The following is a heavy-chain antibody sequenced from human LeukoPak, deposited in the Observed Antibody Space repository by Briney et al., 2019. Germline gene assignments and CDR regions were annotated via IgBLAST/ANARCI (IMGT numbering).Heavy chain of an antibody. CDR2: IYHSGST. CDR1: GGSISSSNW. V-gene: IGHV4-4*02. J-gene: IGHJ2*01. Sequence: SETLSLTCAVSGGSISSSNWWSWVRQPPGKGLEWIGEIYHSGSTNYNPSLKSRVTISVDKSKNQFSLKLSSVTAADTAVYYCARDRYYDSSGYDPRWYFDLWGRGTLVTVSS. CDR3: ARDRYYDSSGYDPRWYFDL. D-gene: IGHD3-22*01.